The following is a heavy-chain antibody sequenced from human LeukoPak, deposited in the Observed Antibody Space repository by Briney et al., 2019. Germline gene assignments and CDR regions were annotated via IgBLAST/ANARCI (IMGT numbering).Heavy chain of an antibody. CDR3: AKGLYSGSSGAFDI. CDR1: GFTFSSYA. D-gene: IGHD1-26*01. J-gene: IGHJ3*02. V-gene: IGHV3-23*01. Sequence: GGSLRLSCAASGFTFSSYAMTWVRQAPGKGLEWVSGISGSGGSTHYADSVKGRFTISRDNSKNTLYLQMNSLRAEDTAVYYCAKGLYSGSSGAFDIRGQGTMVTVSS. CDR2: ISGSGGST.